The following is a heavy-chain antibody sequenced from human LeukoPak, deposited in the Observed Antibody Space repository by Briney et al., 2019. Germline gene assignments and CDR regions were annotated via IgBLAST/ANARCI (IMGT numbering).Heavy chain of an antibody. CDR1: GDSISSYY. Sequence: PSETLSLTCTVSGDSISSYYWSWIRQPPGKGLEYIAYMHYSGSTNYNPSLKSRVTISVDTSKNQFSLNLRSVTAADTAVYYCARGAGGSGTYYNRGLDPWGQGTLVTVSS. D-gene: IGHD3-10*01. CDR2: MHYSGST. CDR3: ARGAGGSGTYYNRGLDP. J-gene: IGHJ5*02. V-gene: IGHV4-59*01.